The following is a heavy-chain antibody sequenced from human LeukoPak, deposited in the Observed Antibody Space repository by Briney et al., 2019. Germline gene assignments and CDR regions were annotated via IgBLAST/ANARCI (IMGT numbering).Heavy chain of an antibody. Sequence: GESLKISCKGSGYSFASYWIGWVRQMPGKGLEWMGIIYPGDSDTRYSPSFQGQVTISADKSISTAYLQWSSLKASDTAMYYCARQRTQLWSRGPYYYGMDVWGQGTTVTVSS. CDR3: ARQRTQLWSRGPYYYGMDV. J-gene: IGHJ6*02. D-gene: IGHD5-18*01. V-gene: IGHV5-51*01. CDR1: GYSFASYW. CDR2: IYPGDSDT.